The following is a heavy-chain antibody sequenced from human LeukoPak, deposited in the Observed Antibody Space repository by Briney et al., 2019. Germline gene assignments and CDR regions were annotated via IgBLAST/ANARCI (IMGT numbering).Heavy chain of an antibody. CDR2: FDPEDGET. Sequence: LTELSMHWVRQAPGKGLEWMGGFDPEDGETIYAQKFQGRVTMTEDTSTDTAYMELSSLRSEDTAVYYCATAPYDSSGYYPDYWGQGTLVTVSS. CDR3: ATAPYDSSGYYPDY. V-gene: IGHV1-24*01. J-gene: IGHJ4*02. D-gene: IGHD3-22*01. CDR1: LTELS.